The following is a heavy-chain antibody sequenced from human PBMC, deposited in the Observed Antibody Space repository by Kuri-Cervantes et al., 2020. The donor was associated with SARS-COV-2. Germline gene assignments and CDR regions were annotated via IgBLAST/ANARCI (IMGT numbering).Heavy chain of an antibody. CDR1: GFTFSDYY. D-gene: IGHD2-2*02. Sequence: GESLKISCAASGFTFSDYYMSWIRQAPGKGLEWVSYISSSGSTIYYADSVKGRFTISRDNAKNSLYLQMNSLRAEDTAVYYCARALLGYCSSTSCYKYFQHWGQGTLVTVSS. J-gene: IGHJ1*01. CDR2: ISSSGSTI. V-gene: IGHV3-11*04. CDR3: ARALLGYCSSTSCYKYFQH.